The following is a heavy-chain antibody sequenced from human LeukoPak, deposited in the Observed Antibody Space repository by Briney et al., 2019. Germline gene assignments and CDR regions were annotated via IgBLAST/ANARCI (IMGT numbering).Heavy chain of an antibody. V-gene: IGHV3-11*01. J-gene: IGHJ1*01. Sequence: KPGGSLRLSCAASGFTFSDYYMSWIRQAPGKGLEWVSYISSSGSTIYYADPVEGRFTISRDNAKNSLYLQMNSLRAEDTAVYYCARGYSSSWYTGTPEYFQHWGQGTLVTVSS. CDR3: ARGYSSSWYTGTPEYFQH. CDR1: GFTFSDYY. D-gene: IGHD6-13*01. CDR2: ISSSGSTI.